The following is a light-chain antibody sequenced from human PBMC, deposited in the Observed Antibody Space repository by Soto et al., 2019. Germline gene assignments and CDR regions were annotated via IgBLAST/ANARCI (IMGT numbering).Light chain of an antibody. CDR1: SSDVGGYNY. V-gene: IGLV2-14*01. J-gene: IGLJ1*01. CDR2: EVS. Sequence: QSALTQPASVSGSPGRSITISCTGTSSDVGGYNYVSWYQQHPGKAPKLMIYEVSNRPSGVSNHFSGSKSANTASLTISGLQAEDEADYYCSSHKSSSTLVFGTGTKVTV. CDR3: SSHKSSSTLV.